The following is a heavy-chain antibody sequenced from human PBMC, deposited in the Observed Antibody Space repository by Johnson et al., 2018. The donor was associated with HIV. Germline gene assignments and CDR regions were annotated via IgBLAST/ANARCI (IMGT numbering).Heavy chain of an antibody. D-gene: IGHD6-13*01. CDR1: GFTFSSYA. V-gene: IGHV3-30-3*01. Sequence: QVQLLESGGGVVQPGRSLRLSCAASGFTFSSYAMHWVRQAPGKGLEWVAVISYDGSNKYYADSVKGRFTISRDNSKNTLYQQMNSLRAEETAVYYCARVLSKSSSFLHVAFDIWGQGTMVTVSS. CDR2: ISYDGSNK. CDR3: ARVLSKSSSFLHVAFDI. J-gene: IGHJ3*02.